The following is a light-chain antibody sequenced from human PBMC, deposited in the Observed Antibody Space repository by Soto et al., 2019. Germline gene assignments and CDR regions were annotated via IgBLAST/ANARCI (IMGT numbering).Light chain of an antibody. CDR1: QSISSW. Sequence: DIQMTQSPSSLSASVGDRVTITCRASQSISSWLAWYQQKPGKAPKLLIHDVSSLESGVSSRFSGSGSGTEFTLTISSLQPDDFATYYCQQYNSYSTFGQGTKVDIK. V-gene: IGKV1-5*01. CDR3: QQYNSYST. J-gene: IGKJ1*01. CDR2: DVS.